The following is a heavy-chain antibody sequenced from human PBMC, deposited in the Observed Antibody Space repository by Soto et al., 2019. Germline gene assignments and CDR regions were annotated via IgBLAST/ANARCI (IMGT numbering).Heavy chain of an antibody. D-gene: IGHD3-22*01. Sequence: GASVKVSCKASGYTFTSYAMHWVRQAPGQRLEWMGWINAGNGNTKYSQKFQGRVTITRDTSASTAYMELSSLRSEDTAVYYCARDHVYYDSSGYQYYFDYWGQGTLVTVSS. V-gene: IGHV1-3*01. CDR2: INAGNGNT. CDR1: GYTFTSYA. CDR3: ARDHVYYDSSGYQYYFDY. J-gene: IGHJ4*02.